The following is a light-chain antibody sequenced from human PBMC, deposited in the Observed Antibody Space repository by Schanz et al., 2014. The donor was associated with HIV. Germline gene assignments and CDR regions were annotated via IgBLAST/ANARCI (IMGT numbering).Light chain of an antibody. V-gene: IGLV2-8*01. J-gene: IGLJ2*01. CDR1: SNDIGAYRY. CDR2: EVT. CDR3: CSYAGSSTRV. Sequence: QSALTQPPSASGSPGQSVTISCTGTSNDIGAYRYVSWYQHHPGRAPRLLIYEVTKRPSGVPGRFSGSKSGNTASLTISGLQAEDEADYYCCSYAGSSTRVFGGGTKLTVL.